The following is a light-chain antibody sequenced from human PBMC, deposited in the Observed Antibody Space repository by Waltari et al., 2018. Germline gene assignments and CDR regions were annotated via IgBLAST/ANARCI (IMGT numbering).Light chain of an antibody. CDR1: ESISTY. Sequence: EIVLTQSPDTLSLAPGDRATLSCRASESISTYLAWYQLTPGQGPRLLIYGASTRASGIPPRFSGSGSGTDFTLTISSLEPEDFVVYFCQQRGDWPVTFGGGTRLEIK. J-gene: IGKJ4*01. V-gene: IGKV3-11*01. CDR3: QQRGDWPVT. CDR2: GAS.